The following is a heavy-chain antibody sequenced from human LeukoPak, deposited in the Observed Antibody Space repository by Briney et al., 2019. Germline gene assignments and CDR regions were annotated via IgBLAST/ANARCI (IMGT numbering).Heavy chain of an antibody. Sequence: PGGSLRLSCAASGFTFSSYAMHWVRQAPGKGLEWVAVISYDGSNKYYADSVKGRFTISRDNSKNTLYLQMNSLRAEDTAVYYCAKGSYSYGYDYFDYWGQGTLVTVSS. CDR3: AKGSYSYGYDYFDY. V-gene: IGHV3-30-3*01. CDR2: ISYDGSNK. J-gene: IGHJ4*02. D-gene: IGHD5-18*01. CDR1: GFTFSSYA.